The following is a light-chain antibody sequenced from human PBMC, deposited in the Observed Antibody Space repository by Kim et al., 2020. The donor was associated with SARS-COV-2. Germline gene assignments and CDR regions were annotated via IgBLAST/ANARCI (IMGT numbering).Light chain of an antibody. CDR2: GAS. V-gene: IGKV3-11*01. J-gene: IGKJ5*01. CDR1: QSVGLS. Sequence: LSPGERATLSCRANQSVGLSLAWYQQKPGLPPRLLIYGASDRATGIPARFSGSGSGTDFTLTISSLGPEDFAVYYCQQRINWPITFGQGTRLEIK. CDR3: QQRINWPIT.